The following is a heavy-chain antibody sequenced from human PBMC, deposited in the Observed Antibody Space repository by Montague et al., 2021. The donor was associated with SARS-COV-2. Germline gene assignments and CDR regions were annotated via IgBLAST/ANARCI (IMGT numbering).Heavy chain of an antibody. D-gene: IGHD4-17*01. CDR3: ARLYGSSFDY. J-gene: IGHJ4*02. CDR2: FYYAGGT. V-gene: IGHV4-39*01. Sequence: SETLSLTCTVSGGSISRVSSHWGWIRQPPGMGLEYIGSFYYAGGTQYNPTLKSRVTISVDTSNDQFSLKMNSVTAADTALYFCARLYGSSFDYWGQGTLVTVST. CDR1: GGSISRVSSH.